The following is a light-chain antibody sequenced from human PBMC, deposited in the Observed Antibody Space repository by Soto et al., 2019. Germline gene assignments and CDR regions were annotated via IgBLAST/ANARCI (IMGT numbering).Light chain of an antibody. CDR1: QSVSSNY. CDR3: QQYGYSRWT. J-gene: IGKJ1*01. V-gene: IGKV3-20*01. Sequence: ELVLTQSPGTLSLSPGERATLSCRASQSVSSNYLAWYQHKPGHAPRLLIYAAFSRATGIPDRFSGSVSGTDFTLTINRLEPHDCAVYYCQQYGYSRWTFVQGTKVEIK. CDR2: AAF.